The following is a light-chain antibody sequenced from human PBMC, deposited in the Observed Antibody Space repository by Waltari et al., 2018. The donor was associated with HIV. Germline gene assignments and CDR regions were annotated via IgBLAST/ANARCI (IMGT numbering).Light chain of an antibody. J-gene: IGLJ1*01. CDR2: CNT. CDR1: SSNIGAGYD. Sequence: QSVLTQPPSVSGAPGQRVTISCTGSSSNIGAGYDVHWFQQLPGTAPKLLISCNTNRPSGVPDRFSGSKSGTSSSLAITALQAEDEADYDCQSYGSGLTAYVFVTGTKVTVL. V-gene: IGLV1-40*01. CDR3: QSYGSGLTAYV.